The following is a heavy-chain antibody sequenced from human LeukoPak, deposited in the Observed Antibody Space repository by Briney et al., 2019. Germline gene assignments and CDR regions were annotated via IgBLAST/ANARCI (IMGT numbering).Heavy chain of an antibody. CDR2: IYYNGAT. CDR1: GGSISSSSYY. V-gene: IGHV4-39*01. D-gene: IGHD1-26*01. J-gene: IGHJ4*02. CDR3: AREDRVGATTGSDH. Sequence: SETLSLTCTVSGGSISSSSYYWGWIRQPPGKGLQWIGTIYYNGATQYNPSLKSRATISVDTYKNQFSLKLTSVTAADTAVYYCAREDRVGATTGSDHWGQGTLVTVSS.